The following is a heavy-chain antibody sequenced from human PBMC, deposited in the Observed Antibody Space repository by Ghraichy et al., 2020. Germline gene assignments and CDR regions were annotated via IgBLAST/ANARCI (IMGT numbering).Heavy chain of an antibody. CDR2: IYGGDRT. Sequence: GGSLRLSCAASGFTVSDYYINWVRQAPGRGPEWVSVIYGGDRTYYVDSVKGRFTISRDNSKNTVYLQMNSLRAEDTAVYYCARSINGATSIWGQGTLVTVSS. CDR3: ARSINGATSI. CDR1: GFTVSDYY. D-gene: IGHD1-20*01. V-gene: IGHV3-53*01. J-gene: IGHJ4*02.